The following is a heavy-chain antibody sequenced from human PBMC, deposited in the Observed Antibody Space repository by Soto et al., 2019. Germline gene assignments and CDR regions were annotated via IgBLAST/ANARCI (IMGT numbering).Heavy chain of an antibody. Sequence: QVQLVESGGGVAQPGRSLRLSCAASGFIFSSYGMHWVRQAPGKGLEWVAVISYDGSSKYYADSVKGRFTISRDNSENTLHLQMNSLRAEDTAMYYCAKGGEYQLLRIYFDYWGQGTPVTVSS. J-gene: IGHJ4*02. CDR3: AKGGEYQLLRIYFDY. CDR2: ISYDGSSK. D-gene: IGHD2-2*01. CDR1: GFIFSSYG. V-gene: IGHV3-30*18.